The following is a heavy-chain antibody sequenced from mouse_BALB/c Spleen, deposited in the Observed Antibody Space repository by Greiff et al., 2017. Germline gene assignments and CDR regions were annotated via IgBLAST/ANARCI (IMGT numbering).Heavy chain of an antibody. CDR3: AREVYGNYDY. D-gene: IGHD2-1*01. CDR1: GFTFSSFG. Sequence: EVKLMESGGGLVQPGGSRKLSCAASGFTFSSFGMHWVRQAPEKGLEWVAYISSGSSTIYYADTVKGRFTISRDNPKNTLFLQMTSLRSEDTAMYYCAREVYGNYDYWGQGTTLTVSS. V-gene: IGHV5-17*02. J-gene: IGHJ2*01. CDR2: ISSGSSTI.